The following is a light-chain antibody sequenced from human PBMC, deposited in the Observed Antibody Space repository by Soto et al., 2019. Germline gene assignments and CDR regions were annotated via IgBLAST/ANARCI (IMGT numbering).Light chain of an antibody. CDR2: DAS. J-gene: IGKJ1*01. Sequence: EIVMTQSPVTLSLSPGERATLSCRASQSVSIYLAWYQQKPGQAPRLLIYDASNRATGIPVRFSGSGSGTDFTLTISSLQAEDVAVYYCQQYYTPSWTFGQGTKVDI. CDR3: QQYYTPSWT. CDR1: QSVSIY. V-gene: IGKV3-11*01.